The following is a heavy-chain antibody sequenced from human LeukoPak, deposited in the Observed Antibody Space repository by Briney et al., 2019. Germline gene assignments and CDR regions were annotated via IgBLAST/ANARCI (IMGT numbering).Heavy chain of an antibody. CDR1: GFTFSSYA. CDR2: ISSNGGST. V-gene: IGHV3-64*01. Sequence: PGGSLRLSCAASGFTFSSYAMHWVRQAPGKGLEYVSAISSNGGSTYYANSVKGRFTISRDNSKNTLYLQMGSLRAEDMAVYYCARDGGSSWTYYFDYWGQGTLVTVSS. D-gene: IGHD6-13*01. J-gene: IGHJ4*02. CDR3: ARDGGSSWTYYFDY.